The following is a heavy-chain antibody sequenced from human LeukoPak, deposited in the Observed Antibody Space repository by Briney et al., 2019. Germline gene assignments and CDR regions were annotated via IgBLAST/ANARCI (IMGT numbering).Heavy chain of an antibody. D-gene: IGHD3-16*02. Sequence: PSETLSLTCTVSSGSLNSYYSGWVRHPAGRGLEWIGRIYTTGKTDYNPSLKSQLTMSVDTSKWQFSLNLTSVTAADTAIYFCARHSYTASHYFLDFWSQGTLVTVSS. CDR3: ARHSYTASHYFLDF. J-gene: IGHJ4*02. V-gene: IGHV4-4*07. CDR1: SGSLNSYY. CDR2: IYTTGKT.